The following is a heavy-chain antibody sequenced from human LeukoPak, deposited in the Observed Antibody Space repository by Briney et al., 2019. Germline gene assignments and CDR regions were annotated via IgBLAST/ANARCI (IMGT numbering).Heavy chain of an antibody. V-gene: IGHV1-69*06. CDR1: GGTFSSYA. J-gene: IGHJ5*02. CDR3: ARDRITIFGVVRKRGSDP. Sequence: SVKVSCKASGGTFSSYAISWVRQAPGQGLEWMGGIIPIFGTANYAQKFQGRVTITADKSTSTAYMELSSLRSEDTAVYYCARDRITIFGVVRKRGSDPWGQGTLVTVPS. D-gene: IGHD3-3*01. CDR2: IIPIFGTA.